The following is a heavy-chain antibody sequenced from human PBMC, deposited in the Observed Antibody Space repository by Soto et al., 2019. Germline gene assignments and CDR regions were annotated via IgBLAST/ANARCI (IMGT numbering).Heavy chain of an antibody. CDR2: ISYDGSSK. CDR3: AKDLVAPDIVVVPAATYYGMDV. D-gene: IGHD2-2*01. V-gene: IGHV3-30*18. J-gene: IGHJ6*02. CDR1: GFTFSSYG. Sequence: GVSLRLSCSASGFTFSSYGMHWVRQAPGKGLEWVAVISYDGSSKYYADSVKGRFTISRDNSKNTLYLQMNSLRAEDTAVYYCAKDLVAPDIVVVPAATYYGMDVWGQGSTVTVSS.